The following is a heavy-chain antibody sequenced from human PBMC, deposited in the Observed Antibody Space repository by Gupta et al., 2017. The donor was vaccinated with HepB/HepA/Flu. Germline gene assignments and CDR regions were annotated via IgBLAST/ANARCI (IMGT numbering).Heavy chain of an antibody. CDR3: SYNMNF. V-gene: IGHV4-34*01. CDR1: GGSVGGYY. CDR2: INHSGNI. D-gene: IGHD1-1*01. Sequence: QVQLQQWGAGLLKPSETLSLTCAVYGGSVGGYYWSWIRQPPGKGLEWIGEINHSGNINYNTSLKSRLAISMSTSKKQLSLKLNSVTAADTAGDVCSYNMNFGGQGTLVTVSS. J-gene: IGHJ4*02.